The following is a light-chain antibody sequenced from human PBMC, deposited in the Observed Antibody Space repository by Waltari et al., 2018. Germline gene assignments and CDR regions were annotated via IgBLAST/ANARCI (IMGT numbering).Light chain of an antibody. CDR3: CSYAGTYTWT. CDR1: SSDVRDYHY. CDR2: EAS. J-gene: IGLJ3*02. Sequence: QSALTQPRSVSGSPGQSVTLSCTGTSSDVRDYHYVSWYQQTPGSAPKLIIYEASKRPSGVPDLFSGSKSGNAASLIIAGLQAEDEADYYCCSYAGTYTWTFGQGT. V-gene: IGLV2-11*01.